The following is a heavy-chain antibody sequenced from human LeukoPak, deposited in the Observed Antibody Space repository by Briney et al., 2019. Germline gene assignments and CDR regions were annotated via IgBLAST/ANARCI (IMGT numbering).Heavy chain of an antibody. CDR1: GFTFEKHG. D-gene: IGHD3-10*01. V-gene: IGHV3-20*04. CDR3: ARDGSYIGLDV. J-gene: IGHJ3*01. CDR2: LNWNGGSR. Sequence: GGSLRLSCAASGFTFEKHGMSWVRQVPGKGLEWASGLNWNGGSRGYADSVKGRFTISRDNAKKSLYLQMNSLRAEDTALYYCARDGSYIGLDVWGQGTMVTVSS.